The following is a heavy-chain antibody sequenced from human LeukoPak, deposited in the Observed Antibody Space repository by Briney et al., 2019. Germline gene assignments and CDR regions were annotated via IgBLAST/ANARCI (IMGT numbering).Heavy chain of an antibody. Sequence: GGSLRLSCAASGFTFSSYWMHWVRQAPGRGLVWVSHINSDGSSTSYADSVKGRFTISRDNAKNTLYLQMNSLRAEDTAVYYCARASSGYYYFDYWGQGTLVTVSS. CDR3: ARASSGYYYFDY. D-gene: IGHD3-22*01. V-gene: IGHV3-74*01. J-gene: IGHJ4*02. CDR1: GFTFSSYW. CDR2: INSDGSST.